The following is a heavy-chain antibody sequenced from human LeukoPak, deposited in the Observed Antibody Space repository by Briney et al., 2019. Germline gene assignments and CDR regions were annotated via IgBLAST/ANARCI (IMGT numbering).Heavy chain of an antibody. CDR2: INSDGSST. V-gene: IGHV3-74*01. J-gene: IGHJ4*02. Sequence: PGGSLRLSCAASRFTFSSYWMHWVRQAPGKGLVWVSRINSDGSSTTYADSVKGRFTISRDNAKNTLFLQMNSLRAEDTAVYYCSRGKNSDSLFDYWGQGTLVTVSS. CDR3: SRGKNSDSLFDY. CDR1: RFTFSSYW. D-gene: IGHD2-21*01.